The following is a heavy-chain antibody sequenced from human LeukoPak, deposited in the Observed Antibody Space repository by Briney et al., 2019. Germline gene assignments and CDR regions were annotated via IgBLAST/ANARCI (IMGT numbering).Heavy chain of an antibody. Sequence: GGSLRLSCAASGFTFSSYAMSLVRQAPGKGLEWVSAISGSGGSTYYADSVKGRFTISRDNSKNTLYLQMNSLRAEDTAVYYCAKDPYCSSTSCYHYYYYMDVWGKGTTVTVSS. CDR1: GFTFSSYA. CDR2: ISGSGGST. D-gene: IGHD2-2*01. CDR3: AKDPYCSSTSCYHYYYYMDV. V-gene: IGHV3-23*01. J-gene: IGHJ6*03.